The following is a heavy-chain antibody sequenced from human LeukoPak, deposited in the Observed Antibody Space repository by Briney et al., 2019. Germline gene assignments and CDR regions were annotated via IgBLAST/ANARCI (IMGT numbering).Heavy chain of an antibody. V-gene: IGHV3-30-3*01. J-gene: IGHJ4*02. D-gene: IGHD6-6*01. Sequence: GGSLRLSCAASGFTFSSYAMHWVRQAPGKRLEWVAVISYDGSNKYYADSVKGRFTISRDNSKNTLYLQMNSLRAEDTAVYYCARAEAAPFAFDYWGQGTLVTVSS. CDR1: GFTFSSYA. CDR3: ARAEAAPFAFDY. CDR2: ISYDGSNK.